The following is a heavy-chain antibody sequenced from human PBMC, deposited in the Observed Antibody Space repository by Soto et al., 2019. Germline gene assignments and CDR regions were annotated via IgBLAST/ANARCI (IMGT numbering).Heavy chain of an antibody. V-gene: IGHV4-34*01. CDR2: INHSGST. CDR1: GGSFSGYY. CDR3: ARERALLLWFGELISWFDP. J-gene: IGHJ5*02. D-gene: IGHD3-10*01. Sequence: QVQLQQWGAGLLKPSETLSLTCAVYGGSFSGYYWSWIRQPPGKGLEWIGEINHSGSTNYNPSLKSSVTISVDTSKNHFSLQLSSVTAADTAVYYCARERALLLWFGELISWFDPWGQGTLVTVSS.